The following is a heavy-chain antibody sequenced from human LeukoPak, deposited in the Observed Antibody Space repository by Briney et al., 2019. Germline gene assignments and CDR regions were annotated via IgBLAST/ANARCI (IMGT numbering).Heavy chain of an antibody. CDR1: GGSISSYY. CDR3: ARGGGSWYYDSSGHDAFDI. D-gene: IGHD3-22*01. Sequence: PSETVSLTCTVSGGSISSYYWSWIRPPAGKGLEWIGRIYTSGSTNYNPSLKSRVTMSVDTSKNQFSLKLSSVTAADTAVYYCARGGGSWYYDSSGHDAFDIWGQGTMVTVSS. V-gene: IGHV4-4*07. J-gene: IGHJ3*02. CDR2: IYTSGST.